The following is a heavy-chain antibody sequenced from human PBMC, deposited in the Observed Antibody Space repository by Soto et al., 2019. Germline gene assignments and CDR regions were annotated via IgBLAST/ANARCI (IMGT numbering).Heavy chain of an antibody. CDR2: INAGNGNT. J-gene: IGHJ5*02. Sequence: ASVKVSCKASGYTFTSYAMHWVRQAPGQRLEWMGWINAGNGNTKYSQKFQGRVTITRDTSASTAYMELSSLRSEDTAVYYCARDVGGRSTQQKRQDNWFDPWGQGTLVTVSS. CDR3: ARDVGGRSTQQKRQDNWFDP. V-gene: IGHV1-3*01. D-gene: IGHD6-13*01. CDR1: GYTFTSYA.